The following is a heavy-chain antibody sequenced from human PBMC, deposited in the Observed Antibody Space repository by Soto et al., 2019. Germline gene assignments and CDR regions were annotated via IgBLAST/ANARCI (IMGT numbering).Heavy chain of an antibody. CDR2: IGTAGDP. CDR3: ARARSSSWGKNKYYYYGMDV. D-gene: IGHD6-13*01. CDR1: GFTFSSYD. J-gene: IGHJ6*02. V-gene: IGHV3-13*05. Sequence: GGSLRLSCAASGFTFSSYDMHWVRQATGKGLEWVSAIGTAGDPYYPGSVKGRFTISRENAKNSLYLQMNSLRAGDTAVYYCARARSSSWGKNKYYYYGMDVWGQGTTVTVSS.